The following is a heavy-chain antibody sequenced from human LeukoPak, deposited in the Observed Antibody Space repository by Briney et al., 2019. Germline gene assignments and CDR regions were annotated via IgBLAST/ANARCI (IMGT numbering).Heavy chain of an antibody. Sequence: PGGSLRLSCAASGFTVSSNEMSWVRQAPGKGLEWVANIKRDGSEKYYLDSVKGRFTISRDNAKNSLSLQMNSLRAEDTAVYYCARHHYLDGSRYRHFDYWGQGTLVTVSS. CDR3: ARHHYLDGSRYRHFDY. CDR1: GFTVSSNE. D-gene: IGHD3-16*02. V-gene: IGHV3-7*01. CDR2: IKRDGSEK. J-gene: IGHJ4*02.